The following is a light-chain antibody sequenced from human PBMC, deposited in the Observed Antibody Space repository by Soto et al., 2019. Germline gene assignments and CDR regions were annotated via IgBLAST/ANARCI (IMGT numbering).Light chain of an antibody. J-gene: IGKJ4*01. CDR1: QAIGSA. V-gene: IGKV1-13*02. Sequence: IQLTQSPSSLSASVGDRVTITCRAGQAIGSALAWYQQRPGKAPKLLLYDASNLEAGVPSRFSGSGSGTDFTLTITSLRPKDFATYYCQQFNGFPLTFGGGTKVQIK. CDR2: DAS. CDR3: QQFNGFPLT.